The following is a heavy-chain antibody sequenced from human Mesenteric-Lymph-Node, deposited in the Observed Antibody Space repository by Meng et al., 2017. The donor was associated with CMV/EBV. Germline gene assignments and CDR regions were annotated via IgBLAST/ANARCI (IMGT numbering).Heavy chain of an antibody. J-gene: IGHJ5*02. V-gene: IGHV4-39*01. D-gene: IGHD2-8*02. CDR2: IYHSGRT. CDR1: GGFISTSAFY. Sequence: GSLRLSCTVSGGFISTSAFYWGWIRQPPGKGLEWIGNIYHSGRTYYNPSLKSRVTISVDTSKNQFSLKLSSVTAADTAVYYCARHLVDPRSGIDPWGQGTLVTVSS. CDR3: ARHLVDPRSGIDP.